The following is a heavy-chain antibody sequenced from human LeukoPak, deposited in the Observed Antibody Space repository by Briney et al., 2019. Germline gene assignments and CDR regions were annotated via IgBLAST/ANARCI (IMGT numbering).Heavy chain of an antibody. Sequence: GGSLRLSCAASGFTFSSYAMSWVRQAPGKGLEWVAVIWYDGSNKYYADSVKGRFTISRDNSKNTLYLQMNSLRAEDTAVYYCAREGRNYVSFDYWGQGTLVTVSS. V-gene: IGHV3-33*08. CDR2: IWYDGSNK. D-gene: IGHD4-11*01. J-gene: IGHJ4*02. CDR3: AREGRNYVSFDY. CDR1: GFTFSSYA.